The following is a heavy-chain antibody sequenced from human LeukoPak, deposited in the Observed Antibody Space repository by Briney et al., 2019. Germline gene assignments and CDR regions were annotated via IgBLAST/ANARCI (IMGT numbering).Heavy chain of an antibody. CDR2: INHSGST. J-gene: IGHJ3*02. V-gene: IGHV4-34*01. CDR3: ARGVGHYGSGSYYKGAFDI. D-gene: IGHD3-10*01. Sequence: SETLSLTCAVYGGSFSGYYWSWIRQPPGKGLEWIGEINHSGSTNYNPSLKSRVTISVDTSKNQFSLKLSSMTAADTAVYYCARGVGHYGSGSYYKGAFDIWGQGTMVTVSS. CDR1: GGSFSGYY.